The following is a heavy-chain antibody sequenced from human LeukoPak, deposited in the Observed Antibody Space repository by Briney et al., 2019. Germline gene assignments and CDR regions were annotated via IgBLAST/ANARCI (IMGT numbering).Heavy chain of an antibody. V-gene: IGHV3-48*01. D-gene: IGHD6-19*01. J-gene: IGHJ6*03. CDR3: ARGQYSSVAVYMDV. CDR1: GFTFSSYS. CDR2: ISSSSSTI. Sequence: GGSLRLSCAASGFTFSSYSMNWVRQAPGKGLEWVSYISSSSSTIYYADSVKGRFTISRDNSKNTLYLQMNSLRAEDTAVYYCARGQYSSVAVYMDVWGKGTTVTVSS.